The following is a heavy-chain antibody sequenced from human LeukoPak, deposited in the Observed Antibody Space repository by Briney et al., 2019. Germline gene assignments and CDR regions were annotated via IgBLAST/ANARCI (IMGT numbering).Heavy chain of an antibody. CDR1: GFTFSSNG. V-gene: IGHV3-30*18. CDR2: ISYDGSKK. Sequence: SLRLSCAASGFTFSSNGMHWVRQAPGKGVEWVAVISYDGSKKYYADCVKGRFTVSRDDSKNTLYLQMNCLRAEDTAVYYCAKDRSSSWAFDYWGQGTLVTVSS. CDR3: AKDRSSSWAFDY. J-gene: IGHJ4*02. D-gene: IGHD6-13*01.